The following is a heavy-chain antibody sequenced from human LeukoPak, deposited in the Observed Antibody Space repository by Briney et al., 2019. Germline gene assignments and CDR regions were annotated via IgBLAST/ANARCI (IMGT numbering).Heavy chain of an antibody. CDR3: ARDMGYYGSSLAFDI. D-gene: IGHD3-10*01. CDR2: IYYSGST. J-gene: IGHJ3*02. Sequence: SETLSLTCTVSGGSISSSSYYWGWIRQPPGKGLEWIGNIYYSGSTHYNPSLKSRVTISVDTSKNQFSLKLSSVTAADTAVYYCARDMGYYGSSLAFDIWGQGTMVTVSS. CDR1: GGSISSSSYY. V-gene: IGHV4-39*07.